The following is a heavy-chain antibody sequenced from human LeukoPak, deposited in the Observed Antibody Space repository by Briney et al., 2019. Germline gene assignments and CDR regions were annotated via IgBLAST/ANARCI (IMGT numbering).Heavy chain of an antibody. CDR2: ISGSGGST. J-gene: IGHJ3*02. Sequence: GGSLRLSCAASGFTFSSYAMSWVRQAPGKGLEWVSAISGSGGSTYYADSVKGRFTISRDNSKNTLYLQMNSLRAEDTAVYYRAKDPGFSWFGELRDAFDIRGQGTMVTVSS. V-gene: IGHV3-23*01. D-gene: IGHD3-10*01. CDR3: AKDPGFSWFGELRDAFDI. CDR1: GFTFSSYA.